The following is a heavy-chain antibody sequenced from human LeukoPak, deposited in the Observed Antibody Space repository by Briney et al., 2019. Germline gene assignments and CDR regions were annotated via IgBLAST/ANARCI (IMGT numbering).Heavy chain of an antibody. Sequence: GGSLRLSCAASGFTFDDYAMHWVRQAPGKGLEWVSGISGSGGSTYYADSVKGRFTISRDNSKNTLYLQMNSLRAEDTAVYYCAKEWGAAGRYNMDVWGKGTTVTVSS. J-gene: IGHJ6*03. CDR1: GFTFDDYA. D-gene: IGHD6-13*01. CDR3: AKEWGAAGRYNMDV. CDR2: ISGSGGST. V-gene: IGHV3-23*01.